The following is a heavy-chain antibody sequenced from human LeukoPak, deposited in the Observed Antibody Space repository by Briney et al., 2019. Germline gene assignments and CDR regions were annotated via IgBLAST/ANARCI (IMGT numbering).Heavy chain of an antibody. CDR1: GFTFSSYA. V-gene: IGHV3-30-3*01. D-gene: IGHD2/OR15-2a*01. CDR2: ISYDGSNK. Sequence: GGSLRLSCAASGFTFSSYAMHWVRQAPGKGLEWVAVISYDGSNKYYADSVKGRFTISRDNSKNSLYLQMNSLRAEDTAVYYCARFLSLYYYGMDVWGQGTTVTVSS. CDR3: ARFLSLYYYGMDV. J-gene: IGHJ6*02.